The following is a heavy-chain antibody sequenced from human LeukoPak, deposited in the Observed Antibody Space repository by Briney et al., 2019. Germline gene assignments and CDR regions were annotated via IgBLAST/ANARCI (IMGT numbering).Heavy chain of an antibody. J-gene: IGHJ5*02. Sequence: SETLSLTRTVSGGSISGYYWSWIRQPAGKGLEWIARIYSSGSTNYNPSLESRVTMSIDASRKQFSLKLNSVTAADTAIYYCARESLVVFPYWFDPWGQGTLVTVSS. CDR3: ARESLVVFPYWFDP. V-gene: IGHV4-4*07. D-gene: IGHD2-21*01. CDR2: IYSSGST. CDR1: GGSISGYY.